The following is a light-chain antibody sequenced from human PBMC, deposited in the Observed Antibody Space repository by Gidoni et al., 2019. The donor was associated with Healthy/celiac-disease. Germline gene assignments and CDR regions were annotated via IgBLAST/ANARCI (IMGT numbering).Light chain of an antibody. Sequence: QTVVTQEPSLTVSPGGTVTRTCASSTGAVTSGYYPNWFQQKPGQAPRALIYSTSNQPSWTPARFSGSLLGGKAALTLSGVQPEDEAEYYCLLYYGGAQLFGGGTKLTVL. CDR3: LLYYGGAQL. CDR2: STS. V-gene: IGLV7-43*01. CDR1: TGAVTSGYY. J-gene: IGLJ2*01.